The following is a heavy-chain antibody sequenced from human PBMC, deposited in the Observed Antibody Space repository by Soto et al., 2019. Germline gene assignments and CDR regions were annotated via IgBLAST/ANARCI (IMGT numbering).Heavy chain of an antibody. J-gene: IGHJ6*03. Sequence: SETLSLTCTVSGGSISSYHWSWIRQPPGKGLEWIGYIYYSGSTNYNPSLKSRVTISVDTSKTQFSLKLSSVTAADTAVYYCARNKAYYYMDVWGKGTTVTVSS. CDR3: ARNKAYYYMDV. CDR2: IYYSGST. V-gene: IGHV4-59*01. CDR1: GGSISSYH.